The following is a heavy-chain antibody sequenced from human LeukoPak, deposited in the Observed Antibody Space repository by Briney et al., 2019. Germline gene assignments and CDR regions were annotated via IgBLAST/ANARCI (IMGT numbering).Heavy chain of an antibody. CDR2: IRLDGSNK. Sequence: GGSLRLSCAASGFTFSSYWMSWVRQAPGKGLEWVAFIRLDGSNKYYADSVKGRFTISRDSSKNTLYLQMNSLRGDDTAVYYCAKPHFDYWGQGTLVTVSS. V-gene: IGHV3-30*02. CDR1: GFTFSSYW. J-gene: IGHJ4*02. CDR3: AKPHFDY.